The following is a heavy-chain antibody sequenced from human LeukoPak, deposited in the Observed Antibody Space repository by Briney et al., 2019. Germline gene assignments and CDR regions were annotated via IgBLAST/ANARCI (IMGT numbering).Heavy chain of an antibody. CDR1: GFSVSSNC. Sequence: PGGSLRLSCAASGFSVSSNCMHWVRQAPGKGLEWVSVIYSGGSTFYTDSVKGRFTVSRDSSRNTVYLQMNSLRAEDTAVYYCARAPTWELPSDYWGQGTLVTVSS. J-gene: IGHJ4*02. V-gene: IGHV3-66*01. D-gene: IGHD1-26*01. CDR2: IYSGGST. CDR3: ARAPTWELPSDY.